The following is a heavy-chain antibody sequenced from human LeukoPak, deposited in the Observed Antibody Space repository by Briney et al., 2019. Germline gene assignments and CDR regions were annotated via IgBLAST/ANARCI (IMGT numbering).Heavy chain of an antibody. CDR2: INPNSGGT. D-gene: IGHD3-22*01. Sequence: ASVKVSCKASGYTFTGYYMHWVRQAPGQGLEWLGWINPNSGGTNYAQKFQGRVTMTRDTSNSTAYMELSRLRSDDTAVYYCARAMTRRPYYMDVWGKGTTVTVSS. V-gene: IGHV1-2*02. CDR3: ARAMTRRPYYMDV. J-gene: IGHJ6*03. CDR1: GYTFTGYY.